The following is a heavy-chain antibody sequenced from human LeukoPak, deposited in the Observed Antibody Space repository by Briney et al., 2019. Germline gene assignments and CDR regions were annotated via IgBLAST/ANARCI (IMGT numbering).Heavy chain of an antibody. CDR3: ARGRGYSGYFGYYYMDV. CDR1: GGSISSSNW. V-gene: IGHV4-4*02. D-gene: IGHD5-12*01. J-gene: IGHJ6*03. Sequence: PSETLSLTCAVSGGSISSSNWWSWVRPPPGKGLECVGEIYHSGSTNYNPSLKSPVNISVHTSKTQFSLKLSSVTAAETAVYYCARGRGYSGYFGYYYMDVWGKATTVTISS. CDR2: IYHSGST.